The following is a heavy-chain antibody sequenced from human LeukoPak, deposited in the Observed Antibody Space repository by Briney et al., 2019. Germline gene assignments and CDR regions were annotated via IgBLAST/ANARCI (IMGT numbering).Heavy chain of an antibody. CDR3: ARGPQRYYGSGQDFDY. J-gene: IGHJ4*02. V-gene: IGHV3-48*02. D-gene: IGHD3-10*01. Sequence: GGSPKLSCAASGFTFSSYSMDWVRQAPGKGLEWVSYISSSGSTIYYADSVKGRFTISRDNAKNSLYLQMNSLRDEDTAVYYCARGPQRYYGSGQDFDYWGQGTLVSLYS. CDR1: GFTFSSYS. CDR2: ISSSGSTI.